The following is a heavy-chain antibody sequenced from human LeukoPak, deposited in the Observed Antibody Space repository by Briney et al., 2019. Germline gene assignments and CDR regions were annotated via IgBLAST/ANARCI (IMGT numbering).Heavy chain of an antibody. V-gene: IGHV5-51*01. CDR1: GYSFTSYW. CDR3: ARKSRADY. Sequence: GESLKISCQGSGYSFTSYWIGWVRQMPGKGLEWMGIIYPGDSETRCSPSFQGQVTISADKSISTAYLQWSRLKASDTAMYYCARKSRADYWGQGTLVTVSS. CDR2: IYPGDSET. J-gene: IGHJ4*02.